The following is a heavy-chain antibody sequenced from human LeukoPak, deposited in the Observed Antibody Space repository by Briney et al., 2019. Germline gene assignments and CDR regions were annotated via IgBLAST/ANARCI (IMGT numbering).Heavy chain of an antibody. CDR1: GYTFTGYY. CDR3: ASQRVAGRGGYYFDY. D-gene: IGHD6-19*01. Sequence: ASVKVSCKASGYTFTGYYMHWVRQAPGQGLEWMGWINPNSGGTNYARKFQGRVTMTRDTSITTAYMELSGLRSDDTAVYYCASQRVAGRGGYYFDYWGQGTLVTVSS. CDR2: INPNSGGT. J-gene: IGHJ4*02. V-gene: IGHV1-2*02.